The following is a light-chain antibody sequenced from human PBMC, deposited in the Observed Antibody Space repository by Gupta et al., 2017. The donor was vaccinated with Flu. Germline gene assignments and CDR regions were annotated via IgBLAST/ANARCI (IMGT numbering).Light chain of an antibody. CDR2: KNA. Sequence: VYWYQHFPGTAPTLLIQKNAQRPSGVPDRFSRSKSGPSASLAISGLRSEDEADSYCAAWADNVMGPVFGGGTKLTIL. CDR3: AAWADNVMGPV. J-gene: IGLJ2*01. V-gene: IGLV1-47*01.